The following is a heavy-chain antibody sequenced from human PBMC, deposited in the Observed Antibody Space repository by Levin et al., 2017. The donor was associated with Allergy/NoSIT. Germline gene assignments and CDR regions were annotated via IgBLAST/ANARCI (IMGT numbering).Heavy chain of an antibody. CDR2: MYYSGST. Sequence: SQTLSLTCTVSGGSISSGYYYWGWIRQPPGKGLEWIGSMYYSGSTYYNPSLKSRVTISVDTSKNQFSLKVNSVTAADTAIYYCALHRGWFDPWGQGTLVTVSS. J-gene: IGHJ5*02. CDR1: GGSISSGYYY. CDR3: ALHRGWFDP. V-gene: IGHV4-39*01.